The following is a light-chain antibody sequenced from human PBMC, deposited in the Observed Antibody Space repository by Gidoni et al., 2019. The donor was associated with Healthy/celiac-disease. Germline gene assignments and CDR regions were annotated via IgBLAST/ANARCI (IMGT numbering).Light chain of an antibody. Sequence: DIQLTQSPSFLSASVGDRVTITCRASQGISSYLAWYQQKPGKAPKRLIYAASTLQSGVPSRFSGSGSGTEFTLTISSLQPEDFATYYCQQLNSYPQTTFGGGTKVEIK. CDR3: QQLNSYPQTT. V-gene: IGKV1-9*01. CDR2: AAS. CDR1: QGISSY. J-gene: IGKJ4*01.